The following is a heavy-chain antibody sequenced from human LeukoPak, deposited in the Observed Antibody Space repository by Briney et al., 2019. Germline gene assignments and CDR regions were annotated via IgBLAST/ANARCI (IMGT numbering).Heavy chain of an antibody. Sequence: SETLSLTCTVSGGSISSSSYYWGWIRQPPGKGLEWIGSIYYSGSTYYNPSLKSRVTISVDTSKNQFSLKLSSVTAADTAVYYCARSYKSSTRLNWFDPWGQGTLVTVSS. V-gene: IGHV4-39*07. CDR2: IYYSGST. D-gene: IGHD2-2*01. CDR1: GGSISSSSYY. J-gene: IGHJ5*02. CDR3: ARSYKSSTRLNWFDP.